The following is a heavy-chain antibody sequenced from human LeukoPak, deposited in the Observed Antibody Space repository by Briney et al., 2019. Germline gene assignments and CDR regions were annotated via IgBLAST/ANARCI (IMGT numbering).Heavy chain of an antibody. D-gene: IGHD3-3*01. J-gene: IGHJ6*03. CDR1: GFTFSTYW. CDR3: ARDAKSTTIFGEVPNETTYYYYYYMDV. V-gene: IGHV3-7*01. CDR2: IRQDGSEK. Sequence: GGSLRLSCAASGFTFSTYWMTWVRQAPGKGLEWAANIRQDGSEKYYVDSVKGRFSISRDNAKKSLYLQMNSLRAEDTAVYYCARDAKSTTIFGEVPNETTYYYYYYMDVWGKGTTVTVSS.